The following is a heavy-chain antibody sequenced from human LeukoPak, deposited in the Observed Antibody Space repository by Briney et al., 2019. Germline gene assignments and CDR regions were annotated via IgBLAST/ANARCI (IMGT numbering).Heavy chain of an antibody. Sequence: SETLSLTCTVSGGSIISSNYYWVWIRQPPGKGLEWIGNIYHSGSTYYNPSLKSRSTLFVDTSENQFSLRLSSVTAADTAVYYCARRDGRGSSIHFDYWGQGALVTVSS. CDR3: ARRDGRGSSIHFDY. J-gene: IGHJ4*02. V-gene: IGHV4-39*01. CDR2: IYHSGST. D-gene: IGHD6-6*01. CDR1: GGSIISSNYY.